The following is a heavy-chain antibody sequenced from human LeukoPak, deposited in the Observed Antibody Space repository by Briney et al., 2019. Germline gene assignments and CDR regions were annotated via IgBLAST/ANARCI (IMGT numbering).Heavy chain of an antibody. D-gene: IGHD6-19*01. CDR1: GYTFTSYG. CDR2: ISAYNGNT. CDR3: ARIYSSGWYLNWFDP. Sequence: ASVKASCKASGYTFTSYGISWVRQAPGQGLEWMGWISAYNGNTNYAQKLQGRVTMTTDTSTSTAYMELRSLRSDDTAVYYCARIYSSGWYLNWFDPWGQGTLVTVSS. J-gene: IGHJ5*02. V-gene: IGHV1-18*01.